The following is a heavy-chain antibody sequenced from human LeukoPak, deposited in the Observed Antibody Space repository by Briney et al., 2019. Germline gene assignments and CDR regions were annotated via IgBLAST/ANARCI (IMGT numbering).Heavy chain of an antibody. CDR3: AREIGYGDYGSALDI. D-gene: IGHD4-17*01. Sequence: PGGSLKLSCAASGFTFSSYWMHWVRQAPGKGLVWVSRINSDGSSTSYADSVKGRFTISRDNAKNTLYLQMNSLRAEDTAVYYCAREIGYGDYGSALDIWGQGTMVTVSS. CDR2: INSDGSST. J-gene: IGHJ3*02. V-gene: IGHV3-74*01. CDR1: GFTFSSYW.